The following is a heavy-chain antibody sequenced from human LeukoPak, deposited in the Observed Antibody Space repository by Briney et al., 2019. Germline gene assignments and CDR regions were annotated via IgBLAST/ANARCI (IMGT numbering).Heavy chain of an antibody. V-gene: IGHV4-30-2*01. J-gene: IGHJ1*01. D-gene: IGHD4-17*01. CDR2: IFQSGST. CDR1: GGSISSGDYS. Sequence: SETLSLTCAVSGGSISSGDYSWSWIRQPPGKGLEWIGYIFQSGSTYYNPSLKSRVTISVDRSKNQFSLKLSSVTAADTALYYCARGNGDYIEYFQHWGQGTLVTVSS. CDR3: ARGNGDYIEYFQH.